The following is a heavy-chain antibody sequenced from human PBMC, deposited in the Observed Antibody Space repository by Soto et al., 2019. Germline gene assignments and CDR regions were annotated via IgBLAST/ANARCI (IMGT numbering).Heavy chain of an antibody. CDR3: AKVEAVGGTYGAFDI. Sequence: QVQLVESGGGVVQPGRSLRLSCAASGFTFSRYGIHWVRQAPGKGLEWVAVISYDGSNEYYADSVKGRFTISRDNSKNTVYLQMNSLRAEDTAVYYCAKVEAVGGTYGAFDIWGQGTMVTVSS. CDR1: GFTFSRYG. J-gene: IGHJ3*02. CDR2: ISYDGSNE. V-gene: IGHV3-30*18. D-gene: IGHD1-26*01.